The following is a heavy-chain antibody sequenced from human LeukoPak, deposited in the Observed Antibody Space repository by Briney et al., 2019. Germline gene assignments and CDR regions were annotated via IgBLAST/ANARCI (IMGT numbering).Heavy chain of an antibody. CDR1: GFTFSSYA. CDR2: ISYDGSNK. CDR3: AREGGSTAIAGYYYYYYMDV. V-gene: IGHV3-30*01. D-gene: IGHD5-18*01. J-gene: IGHJ6*03. Sequence: GGSLRLSCAASGFTFSSYAMHWVRQAPGKGLEWVAVISYDGSNKYYADSVKGRFPISRDNSENTLYLQMNSLRAEDTAVYYCAREGGSTAIAGYYYYYYMDVWGKGTTVTVSS.